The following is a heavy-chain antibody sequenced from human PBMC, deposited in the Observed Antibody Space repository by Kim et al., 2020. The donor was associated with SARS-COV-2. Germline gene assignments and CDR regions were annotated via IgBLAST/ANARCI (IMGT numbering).Heavy chain of an antibody. D-gene: IGHD6-13*01. V-gene: IGHV4-4*02. CDR3: AREPGGQQLLWFDP. CDR1: GGSISSSNW. Sequence: SETLSLTCAVSGGSISSSNWWSWVRQPPGKGLEWIGEIYHSGSTNYNPSLKSRVTISVDKSKNQFSLKLSSVTAADTAVYYCAREPGGQQLLWFDPWGQGTLVTVSS. CDR2: IYHSGST. J-gene: IGHJ5*02.